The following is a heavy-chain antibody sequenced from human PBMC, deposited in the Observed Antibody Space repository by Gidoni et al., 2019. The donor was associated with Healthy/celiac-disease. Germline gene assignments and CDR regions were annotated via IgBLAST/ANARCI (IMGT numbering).Heavy chain of an antibody. Sequence: QVQLVQSGAEVKKPGASVTVSCKASGYTFTSYAMHWVRQAPGQRLEWMGWINAGNGNTKYSQKFQGRVTITRDTSASTAYMELSSLRSEDTAVYYCAREVYSSSPFDYWGQGTLVTVSS. CDR2: INAGNGNT. CDR3: AREVYSSSPFDY. CDR1: GYTFTSYA. D-gene: IGHD6-6*01. J-gene: IGHJ4*02. V-gene: IGHV1-3*01.